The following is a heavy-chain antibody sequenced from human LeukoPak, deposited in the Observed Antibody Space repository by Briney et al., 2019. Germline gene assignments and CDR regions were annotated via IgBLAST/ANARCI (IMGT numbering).Heavy chain of an antibody. CDR2: IKQDGSEK. J-gene: IGHJ4*02. CDR1: GFTFSSYW. CDR3: ARDRRYGFWSGRFDY. Sequence: GGSLRLSCAASGFTFSSYWMSWVRQAPGKGLEWVANIKQDGSEKYYVDSVKGRFTISRDNAKNSLYLQMNSLRAEDTAVYYCARDRRYGFWSGRFDYWGQGTLVTVSS. V-gene: IGHV3-7*01. D-gene: IGHD3-3*01.